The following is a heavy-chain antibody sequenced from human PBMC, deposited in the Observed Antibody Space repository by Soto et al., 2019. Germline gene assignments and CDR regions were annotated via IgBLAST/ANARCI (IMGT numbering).Heavy chain of an antibody. CDR1: GFTFGDYY. V-gene: IGHV3-11*01. Sequence: PGGSLRLSCAGSGFTFGDYYMTWIRQAPGEGLEWVSYISSASDTIYYADSVKGRFSISRDNAKNSLYLQMNSLRAEYTAVYYCAREPYYFDYWGQGTLVTVSS. J-gene: IGHJ4*02. CDR3: AREPYYFDY. CDR2: ISSASDTI.